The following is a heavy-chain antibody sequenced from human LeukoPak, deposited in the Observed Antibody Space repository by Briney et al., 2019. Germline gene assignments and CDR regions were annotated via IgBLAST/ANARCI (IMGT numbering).Heavy chain of an antibody. Sequence: GEPLNISCKGSGSSFSYYWIGWVRQMPRKGLEWMGIIYPGESNTRKSPSFQGQDTISADRSISTAYLQWSSLKASDTAIYYCARQPLVRDCGGDCEFDYWGQGTLVSVSS. D-gene: IGHD2-21*02. CDR3: ARQPLVRDCGGDCEFDY. CDR1: GSSFSYYW. V-gene: IGHV5-51*01. J-gene: IGHJ4*02. CDR2: IYPGESNT.